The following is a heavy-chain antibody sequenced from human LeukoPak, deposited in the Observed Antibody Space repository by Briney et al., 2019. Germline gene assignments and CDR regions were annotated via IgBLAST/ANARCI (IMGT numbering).Heavy chain of an antibody. CDR1: GGTFSSYA. D-gene: IGHD1-1*01. CDR2: IIPIFGTA. V-gene: IGHV1-69*13. CDR3: ARDSGFGYFDF. Sequence: GASVKVSCKASGGTFSSYAISWVRQAPGQGLEWMGGIIPIFGTANYAQKFQGRVTITADESTSTAYMDLISLRSEDTAVYYCARDSGFGYFDFWGQGTLVTVSS. J-gene: IGHJ4*02.